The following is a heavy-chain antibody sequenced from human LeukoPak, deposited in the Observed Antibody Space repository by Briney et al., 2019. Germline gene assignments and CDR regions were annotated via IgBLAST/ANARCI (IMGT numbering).Heavy chain of an antibody. J-gene: IGHJ4*02. D-gene: IGHD2-15*01. Sequence: SETLSLTCTVSGGSISSSSYYWGWIRQPPGKGLEWIGSIYYSGSTYYNPSLKSRVTISVDTSKNQFSLKLSSVTAADTAVYYCARHPCSGGSCYPDYWGQGTLVTVSS. CDR2: IYYSGST. V-gene: IGHV4-39*01. CDR3: ARHPCSGGSCYPDY. CDR1: GGSISSSSYY.